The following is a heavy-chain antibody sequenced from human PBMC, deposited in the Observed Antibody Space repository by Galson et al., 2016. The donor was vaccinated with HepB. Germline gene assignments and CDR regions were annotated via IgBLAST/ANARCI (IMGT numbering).Heavy chain of an antibody. Sequence: SLRLSCAASGFSFSTYGMNWVRQAPGKGLEWLAVIWHDGINKYYADSVKGRFTFSRDNSKNTLYQQMNTLRAEDTAIYYCARDDTGTDNGGMAVWGQGTTVTVSS. D-gene: IGHD1-1*01. CDR1: GFSFSTYG. CDR2: IWHDGINK. J-gene: IGHJ6*01. V-gene: IGHV3-33*01. CDR3: ARDDTGTDNGGMAV.